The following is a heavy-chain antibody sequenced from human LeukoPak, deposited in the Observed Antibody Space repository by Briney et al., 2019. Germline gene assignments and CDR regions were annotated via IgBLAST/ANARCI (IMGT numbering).Heavy chain of an antibody. CDR2: ISSSSSYI. J-gene: IGHJ4*02. CDR3: ARGGAARLLDY. Sequence: GGSLRLSCAASGFTFSSYSMNWVRQAPGKGLEWVSSISSSSSYIYYADSVKGRFTISRDNAKNSLFLQMNSLRAEDTAVYYCARGGAARLLDYWGQGTLVTVSS. V-gene: IGHV3-21*01. CDR1: GFTFSSYS. D-gene: IGHD6-6*01.